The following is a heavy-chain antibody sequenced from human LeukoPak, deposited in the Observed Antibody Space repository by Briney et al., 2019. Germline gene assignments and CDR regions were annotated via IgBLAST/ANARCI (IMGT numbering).Heavy chain of an antibody. V-gene: IGHV4-61*02. CDR1: GNSISSGDYY. CDR3: ARGPYSYDSSGAFDI. J-gene: IGHJ3*02. Sequence: PSQTLSLTCTVSGNSISSGDYYWSWIRQPAGKGLEWVGRISSSGSTNYNPSLKSRVTISVDTSKNQFSLKLSSVTAADTAVYFCARGPYSYDSSGAFDIWGQGTMVTVSS. D-gene: IGHD3-22*01. CDR2: ISSSGST.